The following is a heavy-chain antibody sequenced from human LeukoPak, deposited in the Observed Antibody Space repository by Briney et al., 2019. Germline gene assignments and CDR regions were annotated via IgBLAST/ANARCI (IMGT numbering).Heavy chain of an antibody. J-gene: IGHJ4*02. D-gene: IGHD2-2*01. CDR3: ARGYCSSTSCPGIDY. CDR1: GFTFSSYS. Sequence: PGGSLRLSCAASGFTFSSYSMNWVPQAPGKGLEWVSSISSSSSYIYYADSVKGRFTISRDNAKNSLYLQMNSLRAEDTAVYYCARGYCSSTSCPGIDYWGQGTLVTVSS. V-gene: IGHV3-21*01. CDR2: ISSSSSYI.